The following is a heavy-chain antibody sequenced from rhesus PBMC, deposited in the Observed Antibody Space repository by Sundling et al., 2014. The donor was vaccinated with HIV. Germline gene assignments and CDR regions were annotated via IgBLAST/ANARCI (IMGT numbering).Heavy chain of an antibody. J-gene: IGHJ6*01. D-gene: IGHD1-44*02. CDR3: ASGRYSGRFPYYYGLDS. CDR2: ITYSGST. V-gene: IGHV4-122*02. CDR1: GGSISSGYYY. Sequence: QVQLQESGPGLVKPSETLSLTCAVSGGSISSGYYYWSWIRQPPGKGLEWIGYITYSGSTSYNPSLKSRVTISRDTSKNQFSLKLSSVTAAYTAVYYCASGRYSGRFPYYYGLDSWGQGSSSPSPQ.